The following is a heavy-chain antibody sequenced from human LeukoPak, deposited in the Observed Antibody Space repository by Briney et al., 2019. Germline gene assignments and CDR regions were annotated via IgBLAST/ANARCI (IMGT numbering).Heavy chain of an antibody. Sequence: PGESLRLSWVVSGFTFSSYGMHWVRQAPGKGLEWVAFIRYDGSNKYYADSVKGRFTISRDNSKNTLYLQMNSLRAEDTAVYYCEQASGSFDSWGQGTLVTVSS. CDR3: EQASGSFDS. CDR2: IRYDGSNK. D-gene: IGHD3-22*01. CDR1: GFTFSSYG. V-gene: IGHV3-30*02. J-gene: IGHJ4*02.